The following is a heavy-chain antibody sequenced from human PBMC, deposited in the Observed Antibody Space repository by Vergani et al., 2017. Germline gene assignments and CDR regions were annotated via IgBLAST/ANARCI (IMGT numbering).Heavy chain of an antibody. D-gene: IGHD6-19*01. J-gene: IGHJ4*02. V-gene: IGHV1-18*01. CDR1: GGPFSSYA. Sequence: QVQLVQSGAEVKKPGSSVKVSCKASGGPFSSYAISWVRQAPGQGLEWMGWISAYNGNTKYAPKLQGRVTMTTDTSTSTAYMELRSLRSDDTAVYYCASGGSGWFDYWGQGTLVTVSS. CDR2: ISAYNGNT. CDR3: ASGGSGWFDY.